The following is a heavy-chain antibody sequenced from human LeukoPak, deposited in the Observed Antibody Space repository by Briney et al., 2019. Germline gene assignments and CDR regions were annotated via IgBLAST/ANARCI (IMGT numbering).Heavy chain of an antibody. D-gene: IGHD1-7*01. CDR2: IIAGNGNT. CDR1: GYTFTSYA. V-gene: IGHV1-3*01. CDR3: ARAPLNWNYLFDY. J-gene: IGHJ4*02. Sequence: GASVKVSCKASGYTFTSYAMHWVRQAPGQRLEWMGWIIAGNGNTKYSQKFQGRVTITRDTSASTAYMELSSLRSEDTAVYYCARAPLNWNYLFDYWGQGTLVTVSS.